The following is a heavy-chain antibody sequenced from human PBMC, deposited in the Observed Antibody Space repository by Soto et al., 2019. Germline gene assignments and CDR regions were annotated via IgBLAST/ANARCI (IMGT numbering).Heavy chain of an antibody. J-gene: IGHJ6*02. CDR2: ISSSSSYI. CDR1: GFTFSSYS. D-gene: IGHD3-16*01. Sequence: EVQLVESGGGLVKPGGSLRLSCAASGFTFSSYSMNWVRQAPGKGLEWVSSISSSSSYIYYADSVKGRFTISRDNAKNSLYRQMNSRRAEDTVVYCGGRVFRGGGGGMDVWGQGTTVTVSS. V-gene: IGHV3-21*01. CDR3: GRVFRGGGGGMDV.